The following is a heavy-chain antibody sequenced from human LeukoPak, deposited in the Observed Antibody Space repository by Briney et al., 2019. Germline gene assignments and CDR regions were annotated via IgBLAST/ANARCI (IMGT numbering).Heavy chain of an antibody. CDR1: GGSFSGYY. V-gene: IGHV4-34*01. Sequence: SETLSLTCAVYGGSFSGYYWSWIRQPPGKGLEWIGEINHSGSTNYNPSLKSRVTISVDTSKNQFSLKLSSVTAADTAVYYCAIAYYDPRYGMDVWGQGTTVTVSS. D-gene: IGHD3-3*01. J-gene: IGHJ6*02. CDR2: INHSGST. CDR3: AIAYYDPRYGMDV.